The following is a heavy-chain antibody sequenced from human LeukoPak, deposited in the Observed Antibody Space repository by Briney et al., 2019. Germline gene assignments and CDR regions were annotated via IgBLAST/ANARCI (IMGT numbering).Heavy chain of an antibody. CDR1: GGSISSGGYY. CDR3: ARAGRGYGGYYDILTGYYPFDY. J-gene: IGHJ4*02. Sequence: SETLSLTCTVSGGSISSGGYYWSWIRHHPGKGLEWIGYIYYSGSTYYNPSLKSRVTISVDTSKNQFSLKLSSVTAADTAVYYCARAGRGYGGYYDILTGYYPFDYWGQGTLVTVSS. D-gene: IGHD3-9*01. V-gene: IGHV4-31*03. CDR2: IYYSGST.